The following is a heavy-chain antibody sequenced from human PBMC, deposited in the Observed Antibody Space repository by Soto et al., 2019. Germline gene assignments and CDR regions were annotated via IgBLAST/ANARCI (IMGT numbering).Heavy chain of an antibody. CDR1: GGTFGSYT. D-gene: IGHD6-6*01. CDR3: ARDYSSSGYYYYYMDV. CDR2: IIPILGIA. J-gene: IGHJ6*03. Sequence: SVKVSCKASGGTFGSYTSRWVRQAPGQGLEWMGRIIPILGIANYAQKFQGRVTITADKSTSTAYMELSSLRSEDTAVYYCARDYSSSGYYYYYMDVWGKGTTLTVSS. V-gene: IGHV1-69*04.